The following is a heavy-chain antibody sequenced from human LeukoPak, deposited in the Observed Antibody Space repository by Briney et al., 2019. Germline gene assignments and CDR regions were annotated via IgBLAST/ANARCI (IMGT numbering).Heavy chain of an antibody. D-gene: IGHD3-10*01. V-gene: IGHV4-4*07. Sequence: SETLSLTCTVSGGSISSYYWSWLRQPAGKGLEWLGRIYTSGSTNYNPSLKSRVTMSVDTSKNQFSLKLSSVTAADTAVYYCAREALLWFGELFPYDAFDIWGQGTMVTVSS. CDR2: IYTSGST. CDR1: GGSISSYY. J-gene: IGHJ3*02. CDR3: AREALLWFGELFPYDAFDI.